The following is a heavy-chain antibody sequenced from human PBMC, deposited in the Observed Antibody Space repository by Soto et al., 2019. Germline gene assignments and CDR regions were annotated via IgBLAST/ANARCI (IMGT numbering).Heavy chain of an antibody. CDR1: GFTFDDYA. Sequence: EVQLVESGGGLVQPGRSLRLSCAASGFTFDDYAMHWVRQAPGKGLEWVSGISWNSGTIGYADSLKGRFTISRDNAKNSLDLQMNSLRAEDTAFYYCAKDSTLGGWGGMDVWGQGTTVTVSS. J-gene: IGHJ6*02. V-gene: IGHV3-9*01. CDR3: AKDSTLGGWGGMDV. D-gene: IGHD3-16*01. CDR2: ISWNSGTI.